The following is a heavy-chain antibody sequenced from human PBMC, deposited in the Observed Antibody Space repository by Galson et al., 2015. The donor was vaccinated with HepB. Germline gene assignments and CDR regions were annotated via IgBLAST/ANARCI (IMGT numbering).Heavy chain of an antibody. CDR3: ARVYFGSGSSSAYWYFDL. D-gene: IGHD3-10*01. V-gene: IGHV3-48*02. CDR2: ISSTGTTM. CDR1: GFTFSSYT. Sequence: SLRLSCAASGFTFSSYTMNWVRQAPGKGLESVSYISSTGTTMYYADSAKGRFTISRDNAQNSQYLQMKSLRDEDTAVYYCARVYFGSGSSSAYWYFDLWGRGALVTVSS. J-gene: IGHJ2*01.